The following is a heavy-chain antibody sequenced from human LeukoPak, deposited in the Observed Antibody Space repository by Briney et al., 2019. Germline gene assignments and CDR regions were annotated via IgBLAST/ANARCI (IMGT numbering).Heavy chain of an antibody. CDR2: IYYSGNT. J-gene: IGHJ4*02. CDR1: GGSINSHY. CDR3: ARVRGRWLQPFDY. V-gene: IGHV4-59*11. D-gene: IGHD5-24*01. Sequence: ESSETLSLTYTVSGGSINSHYWGWIRQPPGKGLEYIGYIYYSGNTNYNPSLKSRVTISVDTSRNQFSLKLRSVTAADTAVYYCARVRGRWLQPFDYWGQGTLVTVSS.